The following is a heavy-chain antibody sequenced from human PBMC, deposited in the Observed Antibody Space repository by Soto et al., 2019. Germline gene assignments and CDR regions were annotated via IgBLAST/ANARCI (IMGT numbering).Heavy chain of an antibody. CDR3: ARLGREVAAAALDYYYYGMDV. Sequence: SETLSLTCTVSGGSISSSSYYWGWIRQPPGKGLEWIGSIYYSGSTYYNPSLKSRVTISVDTSKNQFSLKLSSVTAADTAVYYCARLGREVAAAALDYYYYGMDVWGQGTTVTVSS. D-gene: IGHD6-13*01. V-gene: IGHV4-39*01. J-gene: IGHJ6*02. CDR2: IYYSGST. CDR1: GGSISSSSYY.